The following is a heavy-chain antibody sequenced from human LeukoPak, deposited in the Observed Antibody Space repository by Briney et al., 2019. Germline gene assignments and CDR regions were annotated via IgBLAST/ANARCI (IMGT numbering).Heavy chain of an antibody. CDR1: GLTFRSFW. J-gene: IGHJ4*02. D-gene: IGHD5-24*01. CDR3: AKERDGRFFDY. V-gene: IGHV3-7*01. CDR2: INQDGSEK. Sequence: GGSLRLSCSVSGLTFRSFWMSWVRQAPGKGLEWVANINQDGSEKYFVDSVRGRFTISRDNSKNSLHLQMNILGAEDAALYYCAKERDGRFFDYWGQGTLVTVSS.